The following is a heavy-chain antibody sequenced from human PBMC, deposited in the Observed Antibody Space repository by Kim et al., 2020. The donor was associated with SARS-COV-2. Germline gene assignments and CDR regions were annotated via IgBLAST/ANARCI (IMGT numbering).Heavy chain of an antibody. J-gene: IGHJ4*02. V-gene: IGHV5-10-1*01. CDR3: AQVGWDYYDSSGYNDY. CDR1: GYSFTSYW. D-gene: IGHD3-22*01. CDR2: IDPSDSYT. Sequence: GESLKISCKGSGYSFTSYWISWVRQMPGKGLEWMGRIDPSDSYTNYSPSFQGHVTISADKSISTAYLQWSSLKASDTAMYYCAQVGWDYYDSSGYNDYWGQGTLVTVSS.